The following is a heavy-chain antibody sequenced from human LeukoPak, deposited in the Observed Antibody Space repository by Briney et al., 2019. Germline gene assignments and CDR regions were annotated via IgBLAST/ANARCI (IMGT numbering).Heavy chain of an antibody. CDR3: ARAFYDSSGSDAFDI. J-gene: IGHJ3*02. V-gene: IGHV3-11*06. D-gene: IGHD3-22*01. Sequence: PGGSLRLSCAASGFTFSDYYMSWIRQAPGKGLERVSYISSSSSYTNYADSVKGRFTISRDNAKNSLYLQMNSLRAEDTAVYYCARAFYDSSGSDAFDIWGQGTMVTVSS. CDR1: GFTFSDYY. CDR2: ISSSSSYT.